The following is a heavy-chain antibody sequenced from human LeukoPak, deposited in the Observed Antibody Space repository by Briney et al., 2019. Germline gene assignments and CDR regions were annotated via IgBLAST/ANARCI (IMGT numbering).Heavy chain of an antibody. J-gene: IGHJ5*02. CDR3: ARHPYDFWSGSKPFDP. V-gene: IGHV4-38-2*02. Sequence: SETLSLTCTVSGYSISSCYYWGWIRQPPGKGLEWIGSIYHSGSTYYNPSLTSRITISVDTSKTQFSLKLSSVTDADTAVYYCARHPYDFWSGSKPFDPWGQGTLVTVSS. CDR1: GYSISSCYY. D-gene: IGHD3-3*01. CDR2: IYHSGST.